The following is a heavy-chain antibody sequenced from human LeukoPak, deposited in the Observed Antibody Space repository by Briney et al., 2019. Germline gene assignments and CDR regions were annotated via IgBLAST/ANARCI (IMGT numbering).Heavy chain of an antibody. CDR2: ISSSSSYI. CDR1: GFTFSSYS. CDR3: AKDIQWGAAAGIDY. D-gene: IGHD6-13*01. V-gene: IGHV3-21*04. Sequence: GGSLRLSCAASGFTFSSYSMNWVRQAPGKGLEWVSSISSSSSYIYYADSVKGRFTISRDNSKNSLYLQMNSLRTEDTALYYCAKDIQWGAAAGIDYWGQGTLVTVSS. J-gene: IGHJ4*02.